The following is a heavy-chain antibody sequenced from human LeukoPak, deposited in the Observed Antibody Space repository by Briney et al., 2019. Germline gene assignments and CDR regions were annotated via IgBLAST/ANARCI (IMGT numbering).Heavy chain of an antibody. CDR1: GDSINSYY. V-gene: IGHV4-59*01. CDR2: IYYSGST. D-gene: IGHD4-17*01. CDR3: ARAGTTTPNWFDP. Sequence: SETLSLTCTVSGDSINSYYWSWIRQPPGKGLEWIGYIYYSGSTNYNPSLKSRVTISVDTSKNQFSLRLSSVTAADTAVYYCARAGTTTPNWFDPWGQGTLVTVSS. J-gene: IGHJ5*02.